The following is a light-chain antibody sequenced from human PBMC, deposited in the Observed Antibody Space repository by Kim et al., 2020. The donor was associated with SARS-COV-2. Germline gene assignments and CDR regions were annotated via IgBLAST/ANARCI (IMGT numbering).Light chain of an antibody. CDR2: GKN. CDR1: SLRSYY. V-gene: IGLV3-19*01. J-gene: IGLJ2*01. CDR3: NSRDSNDNVV. Sequence: GLGETVRITCQGESLRSYYATWYQRKPGQAPILVIYGKNNRPSGIPDRFSGSSSGNTASLTITGTQAGDEADYYCNSRDSNDNVVFGGGTQLTVL.